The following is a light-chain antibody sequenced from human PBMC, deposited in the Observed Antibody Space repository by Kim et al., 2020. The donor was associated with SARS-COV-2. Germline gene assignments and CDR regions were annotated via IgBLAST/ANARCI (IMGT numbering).Light chain of an antibody. CDR2: GAS. CDR1: ENINNH. V-gene: IGKV3-20*01. Sequence: PLSPGERATLSCRASENINNHLAWYQQKPGQAPRLLVYGASTRVTGIPDRFSGSGSGTDFTLTISRLEPEDFALYYCQQYGRSRTFGQGTKVDIK. J-gene: IGKJ1*01. CDR3: QQYGRSRT.